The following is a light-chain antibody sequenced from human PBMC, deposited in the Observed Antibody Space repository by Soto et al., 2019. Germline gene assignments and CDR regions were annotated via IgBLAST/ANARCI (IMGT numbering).Light chain of an antibody. V-gene: IGKV1-8*01. CDR2: AAS. J-gene: IGKJ5*01. CDR3: QQYNSYSEA. CDR1: QSISSY. Sequence: ATRITPSPTTLPASPRVSVTITCRASQSISSYLAWYQQKPGKAPKLLIYAASTLQSGVPSRFSGSGSGTDFTLTISCLQSDDFATYYCQQYNSYSEAFGQGTRLEI.